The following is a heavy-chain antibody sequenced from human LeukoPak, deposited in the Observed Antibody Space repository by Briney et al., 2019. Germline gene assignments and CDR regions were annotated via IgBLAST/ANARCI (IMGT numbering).Heavy chain of an antibody. CDR3: ARDQGSGHFDY. CDR1: GVTFSSYA. J-gene: IGHJ4*02. V-gene: IGHV1-69*13. CDR2: IIPIFGTA. Sequence: GASVKVSCKASGVTFSSYAISWVRQAPGQGLEWMGGIIPIFGTANYAQKFQGRVTITADESTSTAYMELSSLRSEDTAVYYCARDQGSGHFDYWGQGTLVTVSS.